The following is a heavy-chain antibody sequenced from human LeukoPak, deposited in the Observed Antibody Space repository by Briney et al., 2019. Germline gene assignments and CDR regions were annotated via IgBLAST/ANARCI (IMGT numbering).Heavy chain of an antibody. CDR1: AYTFTSYG. J-gene: IGHJ4*02. CDR3: ARDLEPITMIENPSPHY. CDR2: ISAYNGNT. D-gene: IGHD3-22*01. Sequence: GASVKVSCKASAYTFTSYGISWVRQAPGQGLEWMGWISAYNGNTNYARKLQGRVTMTTDTSTSTAYMELRSLRSDDTAVYYCARDLEPITMIENPSPHYWGQGTLVTVSS. V-gene: IGHV1-18*01.